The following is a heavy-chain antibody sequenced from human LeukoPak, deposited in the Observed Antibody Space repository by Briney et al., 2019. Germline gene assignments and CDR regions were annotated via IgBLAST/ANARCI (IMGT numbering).Heavy chain of an antibody. J-gene: IGHJ4*02. V-gene: IGHV3-23*01. CDR2: ISGGGGTT. CDR1: GLTFSNYA. Sequence: PGGPLRLSCAASGLTFSNYAMTWVRQAPGKGLEWVSAISGGGGTTYYADSVKDRFTISRDISKNTLYLQMNSLRAGDTAVYYCAKVRGIVVLPVSDYWGQGTLVTVSS. D-gene: IGHD2-2*01. CDR3: AKVRGIVVLPVSDY.